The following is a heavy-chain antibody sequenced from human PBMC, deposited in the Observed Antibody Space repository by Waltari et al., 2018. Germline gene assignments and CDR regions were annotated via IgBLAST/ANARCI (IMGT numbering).Heavy chain of an antibody. V-gene: IGHV1-69*12. CDR3: ARKGGYSYGYDHFDY. CDR1: VGTFSSYA. D-gene: IGHD5-18*01. Sequence: QVQLVQSGAEVKKPGSSVTVSCKASVGTFSSYASRWVRQAPGQGLEWMGGIIPIFGTANYAQKFQGRVTITADESTSTAYMELSSLRSEDTAVYYCARKGGYSYGYDHFDYWGQGTLVTVSS. J-gene: IGHJ4*02. CDR2: IIPIFGTA.